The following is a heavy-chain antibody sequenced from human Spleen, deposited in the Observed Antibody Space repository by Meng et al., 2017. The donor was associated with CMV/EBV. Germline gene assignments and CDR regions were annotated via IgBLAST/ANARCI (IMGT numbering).Heavy chain of an antibody. J-gene: IGHJ6*02. CDR3: ARGPLDYYYFGMDV. Sequence: SETLSLTCTVSGASTSSYYWSWIRQSPGKGLEWIGYIYYSGSTSYNPSLKSRVTISIDTSRNRFSRKVNSVTAADTAVYYCARGPLDYYYFGMDVWGHGTTVTVSS. V-gene: IGHV4-59*01. CDR1: GASTSSYY. CDR2: IYYSGST.